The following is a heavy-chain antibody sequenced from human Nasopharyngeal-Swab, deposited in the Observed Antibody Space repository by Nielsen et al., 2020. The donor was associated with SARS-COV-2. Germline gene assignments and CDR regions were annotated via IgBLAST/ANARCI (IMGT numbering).Heavy chain of an antibody. CDR2: IKQDGSET. Sequence: GGSLRLSCAASGFTFSGYWMSWVRQAPGKGLEWVANIKQDGSETYYVDSVKGRFTISRDNSKNTVFLQMNSLRAEDTALFFCAKDGGGWLTSGWYYFDYWGQGSLVTVSS. J-gene: IGHJ4*02. CDR3: AKDGGGWLTSGWYYFDY. CDR1: GFTFSGYW. D-gene: IGHD6-19*01. V-gene: IGHV3-7*03.